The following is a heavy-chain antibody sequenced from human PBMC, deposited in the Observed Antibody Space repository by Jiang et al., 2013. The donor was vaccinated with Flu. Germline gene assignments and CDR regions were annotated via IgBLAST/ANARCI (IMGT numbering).Heavy chain of an antibody. CDR3: ARVPTFIAASGYYFYMDV. CDR2: IIPLFGTP. D-gene: IGHD6-13*01. CDR1: GGTFTNYA. V-gene: IGHV1-69*01. Sequence: VQLVESGAEVKRPGSSVKVSCKASGGTFTNYAVSWVRQAPGQGLEWLGGIIPLFGTPHLAQKFQGRVTITADEFTSTSYMEVSSLRSEDTAVYYCARVPTFIAASGYYFYMDVWGKGTTVTVSS. J-gene: IGHJ6*03.